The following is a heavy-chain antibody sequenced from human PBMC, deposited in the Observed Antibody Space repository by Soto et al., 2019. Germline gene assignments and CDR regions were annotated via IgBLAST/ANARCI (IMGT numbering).Heavy chain of an antibody. D-gene: IGHD6-13*01. J-gene: IGHJ4*02. CDR2: IYHSGSA. CDR1: GGSISTSNW. CDR3: ARVFTPNIAAAGTFDY. V-gene: IGHV4-4*02. Sequence: SETLSLTCAVSGGSISTSNWWSWVRQPPGKGLEWIGEIYHSGSANYNSSLKSRVTISVDKSKNQFSLKLSSVTAADAAVYYCARVFTPNIAAAGTFDYWGQGTLVTVSS.